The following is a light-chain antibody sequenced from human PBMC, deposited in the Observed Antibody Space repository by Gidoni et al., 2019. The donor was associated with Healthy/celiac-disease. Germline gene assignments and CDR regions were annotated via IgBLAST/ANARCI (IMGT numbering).Light chain of an antibody. J-gene: IGKJ1*01. CDR1: QSISSY. CDR3: QQSYSTPWT. V-gene: IGKV1-39*01. Sequence: IQMPPSPSSLSASVGDRVTITCRASQSISSYLNWYQQKPGKAPKLLIYAASSLQSGVPSRFSGSGSGTDFTLTISSLQPEDFATYYWQQSYSTPWTFGQGTKVEIK. CDR2: AAS.